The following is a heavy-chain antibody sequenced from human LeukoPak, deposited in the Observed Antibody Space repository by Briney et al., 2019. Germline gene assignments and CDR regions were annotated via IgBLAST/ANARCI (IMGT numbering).Heavy chain of an antibody. D-gene: IGHD1-26*01. CDR2: IWYDGSNK. CDR1: GFTFSSYG. CDR3: ARDRGDSGSYYHY. Sequence: PGRSLRLSCAASGFTFSSYGMHWVRQAPGKGLEWVAVIWYDGSNKYYADSVKGRFTISRDNSKNTLYLQMNSLRAEDTAVYYCARDRGDSGSYYHYWGQGTLVTVSS. V-gene: IGHV3-33*01. J-gene: IGHJ4*02.